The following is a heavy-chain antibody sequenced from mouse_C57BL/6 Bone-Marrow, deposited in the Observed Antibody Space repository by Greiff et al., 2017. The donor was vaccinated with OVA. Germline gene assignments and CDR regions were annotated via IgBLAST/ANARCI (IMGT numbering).Heavy chain of an antibody. CDR3: ARHSTTVVYFDY. D-gene: IGHD1-1*01. V-gene: IGHV1-26*01. CDR1: GYTFTDYY. J-gene: IGHJ2*01. Sequence: VQLQQSGPELVKPGASVKISCKASGYTFTDYYMNWVKQSHGKSLEWIGDINPNNGGTSYNQKFKGKATLTVDKSSSTAYMELRSLTSEDSAVYYCARHSTTVVYFDYWGQGTTLTVSS. CDR2: INPNNGGT.